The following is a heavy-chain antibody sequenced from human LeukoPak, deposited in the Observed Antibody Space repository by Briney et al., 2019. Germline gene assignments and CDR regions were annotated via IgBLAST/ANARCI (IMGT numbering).Heavy chain of an antibody. CDR1: GGSISSGGYY. V-gene: IGHV4-31*03. CDR3: ARDAYYYDSSGYCSGWCDP. J-gene: IGHJ5*02. D-gene: IGHD3-22*01. Sequence: SQTLSLTCTVSGGSISSGGYYWSWIRQHPGKGLEWIGYIYYSGSTYYNPSLKSRVTISVDTSKNQFSLKLSSVTAADTAVYYCARDAYYYDSSGYCSGWCDPWGQGTLVTVSS. CDR2: IYYSGST.